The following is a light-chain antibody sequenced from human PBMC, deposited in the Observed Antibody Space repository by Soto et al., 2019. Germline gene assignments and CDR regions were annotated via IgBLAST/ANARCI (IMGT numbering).Light chain of an antibody. V-gene: IGKV3-11*01. CDR3: QQSHNWPRT. CDR1: RSVTTF. J-gene: IGKJ1*01. CDR2: EAS. Sequence: EIVLTQSPGTLSVSPGERATLSCRASRSVTTFLAWYQQRPGLAPRLLISEASNRAAGIPARFSGSGSGTDFTLTIISLEPEDFGVYYCQQSHNWPRTFGQGTKVDIK.